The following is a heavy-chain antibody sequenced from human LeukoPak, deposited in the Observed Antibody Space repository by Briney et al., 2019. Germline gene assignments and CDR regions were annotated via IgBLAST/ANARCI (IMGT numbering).Heavy chain of an antibody. D-gene: IGHD4-17*01. CDR1: GFTFSSFE. V-gene: IGHV3-48*03. Sequence: GGSLRLSCAASGFTFSSFEMNWVRQAPGKGLEWVSYISSSGTTIYYADSVKGRFTISRDNSKNTLYLQMNSLRAEDTAVYYCARSGAVKGDYWGQGTLVTVSS. CDR3: ARSGAVKGDY. CDR2: ISSSGTTI. J-gene: IGHJ4*02.